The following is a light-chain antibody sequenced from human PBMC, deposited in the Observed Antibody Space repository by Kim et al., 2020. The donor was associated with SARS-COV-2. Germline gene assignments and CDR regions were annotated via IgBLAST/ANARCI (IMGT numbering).Light chain of an antibody. CDR2: DVR. CDR1: SSDVGGYDY. J-gene: IGLJ3*02. V-gene: IGLV2-11*01. Sequence: QSALTQPRSVSGSPGQSVTISCTGTSSDVGGYDYVSWYQQHPGKAPKLMIYDVRMRPSGVPDRFSGSKSGNTASLTISGLQAEDEADYYCCSYAGSYTWVFGGGTKVTVL. CDR3: CSYAGSYTWV.